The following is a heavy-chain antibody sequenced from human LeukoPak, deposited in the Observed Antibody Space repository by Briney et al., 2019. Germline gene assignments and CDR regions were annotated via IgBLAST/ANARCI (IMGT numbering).Heavy chain of an antibody. CDR3: TRVGHLMYYDILTGYYWVDY. D-gene: IGHD3-9*01. Sequence: PGGSLRLSCTASGFTFGDYAMSWVRQAPGKGLEWVGFIRSKAYGGTTEYAASVKGRFTISRDDSKSIAYLQMNSLKTEDTAVYYCTRVGHLMYYDILTGYYWVDYWGQGTLVTVSS. CDR1: GFTFGDYA. V-gene: IGHV3-49*04. J-gene: IGHJ4*02. CDR2: IRSKAYGGTT.